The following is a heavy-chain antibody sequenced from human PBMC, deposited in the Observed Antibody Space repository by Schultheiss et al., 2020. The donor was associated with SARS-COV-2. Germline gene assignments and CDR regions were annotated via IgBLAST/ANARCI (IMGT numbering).Heavy chain of an antibody. D-gene: IGHD4-17*01. Sequence: GESLKISCAASGFTFSSYWMSWVRQAPGKGLEWVANIKQDGSEKYYVDSVKGRFTISRDNAKNSLYLQMNSLRAEDTAVYYCAREKHDYDDAFDIWGQGTMVTVSS. CDR2: IKQDGSEK. J-gene: IGHJ3*02. CDR3: AREKHDYDDAFDI. V-gene: IGHV3-7*01. CDR1: GFTFSSYW.